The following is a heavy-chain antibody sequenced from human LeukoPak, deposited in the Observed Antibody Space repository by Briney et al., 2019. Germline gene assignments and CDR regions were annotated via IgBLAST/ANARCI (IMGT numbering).Heavy chain of an antibody. CDR1: GFTFSSYA. V-gene: IGHV3-23*01. CDR2: ISGSGGST. D-gene: IGHD3-22*01. CDR3: ARSLYYYDSSGYSDAFDI. J-gene: IGHJ3*02. Sequence: GGSLRLSCAASGFTFSSYAMSWVRQAPGKGLEWVSAISGSGGSTYYADSVKGQFTISRDNSKNTLYLQMNSLRAEDTAVYYCARSLYYYDSSGYSDAFDIWGQGTMVTVSS.